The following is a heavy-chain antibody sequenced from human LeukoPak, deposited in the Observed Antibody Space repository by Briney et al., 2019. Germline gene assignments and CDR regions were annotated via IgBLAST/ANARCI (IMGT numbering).Heavy chain of an antibody. CDR3: AKDTYHYFDY. J-gene: IGHJ4*02. CDR2: ISSSSSTI. Sequence: GGSLRLSCAASGFTFSSYSMNWVRQAPGKGLEWVSYISSSSSTIYYADSVKGRFTISRDNAKNSLYLQMNSLRAEDTAVYYCAKDTYHYFDYWGQGTLVTVSS. V-gene: IGHV3-48*04. CDR1: GFTFSSYS.